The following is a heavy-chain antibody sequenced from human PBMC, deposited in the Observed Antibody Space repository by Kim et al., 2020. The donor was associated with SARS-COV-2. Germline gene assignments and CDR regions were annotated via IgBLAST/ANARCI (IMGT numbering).Heavy chain of an antibody. D-gene: IGHD6-19*01. J-gene: IGHJ6*02. CDR3: AREKGGYSSGWNPLVQNTLYYYYYGMDV. CDR2: INPNSGGT. V-gene: IGHV1-2*06. CDR1: GYTFTGYY. Sequence: ASVKVSCKASGYTFTGYYMHWVRQAPGQGLEWMGRINPNSGGTNYAQKFQGRVTMTRDTSISTAYMELSRLRSDDTAVYYCAREKGGYSSGWNPLVQNTLYYYYYGMDVWGQGTTVTVSS.